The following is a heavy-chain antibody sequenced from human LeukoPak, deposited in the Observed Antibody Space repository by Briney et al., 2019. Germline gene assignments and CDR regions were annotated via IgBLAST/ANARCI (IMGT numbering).Heavy chain of an antibody. D-gene: IGHD3-10*01. CDR2: IKSKPDGGTT. CDR1: GFTFSNAW. V-gene: IGHV3-15*01. Sequence: PGGSLRLSCAASGFTFSNAWMSWVRQAPGKGLEWVGRIKSKPDGGTTDYAAPVKGRFTISRDDSTNTVFLQMNSLKTEDTAVYYCTTGSGVRSWGAYGMDVWGRGTTVTVSS. CDR3: TTGSGVRSWGAYGMDV. J-gene: IGHJ6*02.